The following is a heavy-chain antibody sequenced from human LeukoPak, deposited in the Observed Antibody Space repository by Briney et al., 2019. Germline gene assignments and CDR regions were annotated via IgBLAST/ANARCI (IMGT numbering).Heavy chain of an antibody. CDR2: IYPGDSDT. J-gene: IGHJ5*02. CDR1: GYSFTSYW. V-gene: IGHV5-51*01. Sequence: GESLKISCKGSGYSFTSYWIGWVRQMPGKGLEWMGIIYPGDSDTRYSPSFQGQVIISADKSISTAYLQWSSLKASDTAMYYCARHSRYFDWLLYPLDAWGQGTLVTVSS. CDR3: ARHSRYFDWLLYPLDA. D-gene: IGHD3-9*01.